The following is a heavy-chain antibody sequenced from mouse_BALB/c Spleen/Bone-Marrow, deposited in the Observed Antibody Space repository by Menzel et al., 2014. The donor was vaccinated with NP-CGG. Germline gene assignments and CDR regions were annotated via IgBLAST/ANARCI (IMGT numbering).Heavy chain of an antibody. D-gene: IGHD2-10*01. V-gene: IGHV1-4*02. CDR2: INPSSGYT. J-gene: IGHJ4*01. CDR1: GYTFTSYT. CDR3: ARRTGPYYGNYDAMDY. Sequence: VQLVESAAELARPGASVKMSCKASGYTFTSYTMHWVKQRPGQGLEWIGYINPSSGYTEYNQKFKDKTTLTADKSSSTAYMQLSSLTSEDSAVYCCARRTGPYYGNYDAMDYWGQGTSVTVSS.